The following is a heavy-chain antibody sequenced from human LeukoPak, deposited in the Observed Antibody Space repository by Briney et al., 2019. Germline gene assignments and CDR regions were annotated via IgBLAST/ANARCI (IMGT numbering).Heavy chain of an antibody. Sequence: GGSLRPSCAASGFTFSDYYMSWIRQAPGKGLEWVSYISSSGSTIYYADSVKGRFTISRDNAKNSLYLQMNSLRAEDTAVYYCARDHYCSSTSCYILNWFDPWGQGTLVTVSS. CDR2: ISSSGSTI. J-gene: IGHJ5*02. CDR1: GFTFSDYY. V-gene: IGHV3-11*01. D-gene: IGHD2-2*02. CDR3: ARDHYCSSTSCYILNWFDP.